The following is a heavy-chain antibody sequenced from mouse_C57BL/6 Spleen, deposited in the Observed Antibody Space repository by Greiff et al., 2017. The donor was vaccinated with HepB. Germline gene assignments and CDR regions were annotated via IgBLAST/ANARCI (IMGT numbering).Heavy chain of an antibody. CDR2: IDPETGGT. Sequence: QVHVKQSGAELVRPGASVTLSCKASGYTFTDYEMHWVKQTPVHGLEWIGAIDPETGGTAYNQKFKGKAILTADKSSSTAYMELRSLTSEDSAVYYCTRSVVATDFDVWGTGTTVTVSS. CDR3: TRSVVATDFDV. D-gene: IGHD1-1*01. J-gene: IGHJ1*03. V-gene: IGHV1-15*01. CDR1: GYTFTDYE.